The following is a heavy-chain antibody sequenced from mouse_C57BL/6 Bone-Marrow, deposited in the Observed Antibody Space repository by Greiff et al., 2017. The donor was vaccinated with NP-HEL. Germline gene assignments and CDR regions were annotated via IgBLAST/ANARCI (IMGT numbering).Heavy chain of an antibody. CDR2: IDPSDSYT. D-gene: IGHD1-1*01. CDR3: AIITTVGYFDY. J-gene: IGHJ2*01. Sequence: QVQLQQPGAELVMPGASVKLSCKASGYTFTSYWMHWVKQRPGQGLEWIGEIDPSDSYTNYNQKFKGKSTLTVDKSSSTAYMQLSSLTSEDSAVYYWAIITTVGYFDYWGQGTTLTVSS. V-gene: IGHV1-69*01. CDR1: GYTFTSYW.